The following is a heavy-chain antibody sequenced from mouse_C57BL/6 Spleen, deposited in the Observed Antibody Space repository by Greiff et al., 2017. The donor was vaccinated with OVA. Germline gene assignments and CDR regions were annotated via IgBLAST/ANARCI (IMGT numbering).Heavy chain of an antibody. CDR2: IDPNSGGT. CDR1: GYTFTSYW. D-gene: IGHD4-1*01. V-gene: IGHV1-72*01. Sequence: QVQLQQPGAELVKPGASVKLSCKASGYTFTSYWMHWVKQRPGRGLEWIGRIDPNSGGTTYNEKFKSKATLTVDKPSSTAYMQLSSLTSEDSAVYYCAREGLTGWDFDVWGTGTTVTVSS. CDR3: AREGLTGWDFDV. J-gene: IGHJ1*03.